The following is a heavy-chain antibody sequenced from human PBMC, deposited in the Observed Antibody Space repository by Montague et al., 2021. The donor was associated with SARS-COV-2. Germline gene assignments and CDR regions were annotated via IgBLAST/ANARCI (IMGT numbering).Heavy chain of an antibody. CDR3: TRDYRSIVGDGLDI. D-gene: IGHD3-16*02. J-gene: IGHJ3*02. CDR1: GFTFSNYY. Sequence: SLRLSCATSGFTFSNYYMNWVRQAPGKGPEWISYISTSASTTSYACSVKGRFTISRDNGKNSLYLQMNSLRVEDTAVYYCTRDYRSIVGDGLDIWGQGTKVTVSS. V-gene: IGHV3-48*03. CDR2: ISTSASTT.